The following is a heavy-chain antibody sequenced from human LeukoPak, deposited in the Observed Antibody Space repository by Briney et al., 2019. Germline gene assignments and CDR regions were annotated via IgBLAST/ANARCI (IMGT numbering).Heavy chain of an antibody. V-gene: IGHV3-33*01. CDR3: ARDRGGSSSWFVDY. Sequence: QSGGSLRLSCAASGFTFSSYGMHWVRQAPGKGLEWVAVIWYDGSNKYYADSVKGRFTISRDNSKNTLYLQMNSLRAEDTAVYYCARDRGGSSSWFVDYWGQGTLVTVSS. D-gene: IGHD6-13*01. J-gene: IGHJ4*02. CDR1: GFTFSSYG. CDR2: IWYDGSNK.